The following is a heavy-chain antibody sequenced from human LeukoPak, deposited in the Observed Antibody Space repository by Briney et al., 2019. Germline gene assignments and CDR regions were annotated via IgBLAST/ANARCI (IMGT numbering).Heavy chain of an antibody. J-gene: IGHJ5*02. CDR1: GFTFSDYY. D-gene: IGHD6-13*01. V-gene: IGHV3-11*01. Sequence: GGSLRLSCAASGFTFSDYYMSWIRQAPGKGLEWVSYISSSGSTIYYADSVKGRFTISRDNAKNSLYLQMNSLRAEDTAVYYCARDPSIAAAGSNWFDPWGQGTLVTVSS. CDR2: ISSSGSTI. CDR3: ARDPSIAAAGSNWFDP.